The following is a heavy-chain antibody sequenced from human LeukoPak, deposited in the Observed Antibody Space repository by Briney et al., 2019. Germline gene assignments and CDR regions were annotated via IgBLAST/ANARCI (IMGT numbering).Heavy chain of an antibody. Sequence: GGSLRLSCAASGFTFDDYAMHWVRQAPGKGLEWVSSISSSSSYIYYADSVKGRFTISRDNAKNSLYLQMSSLRAEDTAVYYCARVVRVVVPAAMNGYYYYYYYMDVWGKGTTVTVSS. CDR3: ARVVRVVVPAAMNGYYYYYYYMDV. CDR1: GFTFDDYA. J-gene: IGHJ6*03. V-gene: IGHV3-21*01. CDR2: ISSSSSYI. D-gene: IGHD2-2*01.